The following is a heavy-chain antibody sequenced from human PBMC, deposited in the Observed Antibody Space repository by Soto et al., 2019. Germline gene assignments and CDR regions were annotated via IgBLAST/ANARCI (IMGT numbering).Heavy chain of an antibody. CDR1: GYTFIRYG. Sequence: QVQLAQSANEVKKPGASVRVSCKAAGYTFIRYGIAWVRQAPGQGLEWMGWISPYNDYTVYAQKFQGRVSTTADTSTRTVYMNLRCLKSDATAVYYCARGGYYDSSWGKLSHYGLDVWGQGTSVSVSS. D-gene: IGHD3-16*01. V-gene: IGHV1-18*01. CDR2: ISPYNDYT. J-gene: IGHJ6*02. CDR3: ARGGYYDSSWGKLSHYGLDV.